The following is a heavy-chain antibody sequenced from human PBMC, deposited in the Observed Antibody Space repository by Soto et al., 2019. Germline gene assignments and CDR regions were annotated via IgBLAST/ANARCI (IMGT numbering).Heavy chain of an antibody. J-gene: IGHJ5*01. Sequence: QVQLVQSGAEVKKPGASVKVSCKASGYTFTSYGISWVRQAPGQGLEWMGWISAYNGNTNYAQKLQGTVTMTTDTPTSTAYMELRRLRSDATAVYYCASARALELGDSWGPGTLVTVSS. CDR3: ASARALELGDS. D-gene: IGHD1-26*01. V-gene: IGHV1-18*01. CDR2: ISAYNGNT. CDR1: GYTFTSYG.